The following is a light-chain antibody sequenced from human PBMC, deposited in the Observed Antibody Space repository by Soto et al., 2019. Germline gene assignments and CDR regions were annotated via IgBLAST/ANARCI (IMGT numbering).Light chain of an antibody. CDR1: SSDVGTFNL. CDR2: EVI. J-gene: IGLJ1*01. CDR3: CSYAGSSVYV. Sequence: QSALTQVAPVSGSPGQSITISCTGTSSDVGTFNLVSWYQQHPGKAPRLMIYEVIKRPSGVSNRFSGSKSGNTASLTISGLQAEDEADYYCCSYAGSSVYVFGTGTKLTVL. V-gene: IGLV2-23*02.